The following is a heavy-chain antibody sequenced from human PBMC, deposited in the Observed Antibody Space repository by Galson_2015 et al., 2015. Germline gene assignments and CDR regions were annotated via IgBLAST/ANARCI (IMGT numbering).Heavy chain of an antibody. CDR3: AREGRDLTDYGGNQGIGAFDI. D-gene: IGHD4-23*01. CDR2: INPSGGST. Sequence: SVKVSCKASGYTFTSYYMHWVRQAPGQGLEWMGIINPSGGSTSYAQKFQGRVTMTRDTSTSTVYMELSSLRSEDTAVYYCAREGRDLTDYGGNQGIGAFDIWGQGTMVTVSS. J-gene: IGHJ3*02. V-gene: IGHV1-46*01. CDR1: GYTFTSYY.